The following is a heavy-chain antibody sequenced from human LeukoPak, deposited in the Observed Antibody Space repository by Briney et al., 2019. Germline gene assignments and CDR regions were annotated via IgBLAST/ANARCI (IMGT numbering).Heavy chain of an antibody. D-gene: IGHD2/OR15-2a*01. CDR1: GGSISSYY. Sequence: PSETLSLTCTVSGGSISSYYWSWIRQPPGKGLEWIGYIYYRGSTNYNPSLKSRVTISVDTSKNQFSLKLSSVTAADTAVYYCARDVTYYMDVWGKGATVTVSS. J-gene: IGHJ6*03. CDR3: ARDVTYYMDV. CDR2: IYYRGST. V-gene: IGHV4-59*01.